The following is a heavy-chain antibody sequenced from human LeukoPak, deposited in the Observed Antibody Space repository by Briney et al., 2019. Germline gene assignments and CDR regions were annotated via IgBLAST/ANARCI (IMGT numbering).Heavy chain of an antibody. CDR1: GYTFTSYG. CDR3: ARDAGTIFGVAIINSYYYMDV. J-gene: IGHJ6*03. D-gene: IGHD3-3*01. CDR2: ISAYNGNT. Sequence: ASVKVSCKASGYTFTSYGISWVRQAPGQGLEWMGWISAYNGNTNYAQKLQGRVTMTTDTSTSTAYMELRSLRSDDTAVYYCARDAGTIFGVAIINSYYYMDVWGKGTTVTVSS. V-gene: IGHV1-18*01.